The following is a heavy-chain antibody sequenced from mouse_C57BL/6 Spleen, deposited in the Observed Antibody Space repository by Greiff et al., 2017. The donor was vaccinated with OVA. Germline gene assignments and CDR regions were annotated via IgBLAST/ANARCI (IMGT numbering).Heavy chain of an antibody. V-gene: IGHV1-61*01. J-gene: IGHJ4*01. Sequence: VQLQQPGAELVRPGSSVKLSCKASGYTFTSYWMDWVKQRPGQGLEWIGNIYPSDSETHYDQKFKDKATLTVDKSSSTAYMQLSSLTSEDSAVYYCARKSEGRGAMDYWGQGTSVTVSS. CDR3: ARKSEGRGAMDY. CDR1: GYTFTSYW. CDR2: IYPSDSET.